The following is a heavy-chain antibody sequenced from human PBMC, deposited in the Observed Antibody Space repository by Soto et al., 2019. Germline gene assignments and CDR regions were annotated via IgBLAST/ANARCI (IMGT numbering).Heavy chain of an antibody. J-gene: IGHJ4*02. D-gene: IGHD3-22*01. CDR1: GFTFSSSA. Sequence: PGGSLRLSGAASGFTFSSSAMGWVRQAPGKGLEWVSAISGTGDSTYYADSVKGRFTISRDNSKNTLYLQINSLRAEDTAVYYCAKDRDSSGYYYRNYWGQGTLVTVSS. CDR2: ISGTGDST. V-gene: IGHV3-23*01. CDR3: AKDRDSSGYYYRNY.